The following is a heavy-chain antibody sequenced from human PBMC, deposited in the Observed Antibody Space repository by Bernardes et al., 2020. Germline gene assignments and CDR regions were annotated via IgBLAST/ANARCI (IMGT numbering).Heavy chain of an antibody. Sequence: GGSLRLSCEASGFTFSSYLFSWFRQAPGKGLEWVSSISVAGYYIYYGDSVRGRFTTSRDNTRKSVFLQMESLRADDTAVYYCARDVGGTDWRFGFDVWGPGTKVHVSS. CDR1: GFTFSSYL. CDR2: ISVAGYYI. V-gene: IGHV3-21*01. J-gene: IGHJ3*01. CDR3: ARDVGGTDWRFGFDV. D-gene: IGHD3-9*01.